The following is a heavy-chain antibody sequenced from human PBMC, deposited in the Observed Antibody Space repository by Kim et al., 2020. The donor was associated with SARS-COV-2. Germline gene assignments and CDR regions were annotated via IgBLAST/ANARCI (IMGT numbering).Heavy chain of an antibody. CDR2: IYSGGST. V-gene: IGHV3-66*01. Sequence: GGSLRLSCAASGFTVSSNYMSWVRQAPGKGLEWVSVIYSGGSTYYADSVKGRFTISRDNSKNTLYLQMNSLRAEDTAVYYCASPGEMATIWAPNYWYFDPWGRGTLVTVSS. CDR3: ASPGEMATIWAPNYWYFDP. J-gene: IGHJ2*01. D-gene: IGHD5-12*01. CDR1: GFTVSSNY.